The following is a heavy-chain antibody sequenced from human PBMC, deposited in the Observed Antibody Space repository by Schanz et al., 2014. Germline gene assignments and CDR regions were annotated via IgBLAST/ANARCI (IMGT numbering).Heavy chain of an antibody. CDR3: AREQIMAAAGLVDY. CDR1: GFTFSSYA. CDR2: ISGSGGST. J-gene: IGHJ4*01. Sequence: VPLVESGGGLVQPGGSLRLSCAASGFTFSSYAMSWVRQAPGKGLEWVSGISGSGGSTYYADSVKGRFTISRDNAKNSLYLQMNSLRAEDTAVYYCAREQIMAAAGLVDYWGHGTLVTVSS. D-gene: IGHD6-13*01. V-gene: IGHV3-23*04.